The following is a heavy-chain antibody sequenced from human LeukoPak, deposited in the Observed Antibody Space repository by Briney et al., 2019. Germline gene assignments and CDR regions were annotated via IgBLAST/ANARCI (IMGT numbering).Heavy chain of an antibody. V-gene: IGHV3-30*04. D-gene: IGHD5-18*01. Sequence: GGSLRLSCAASGFTFSSYGIHWVRQAPGKGLEWVAVISYDGSNRYYADSVKGRFTISRDNSKNMLFLQMNSLRADDTAVYYCARGRQYRPIPGSHSKSHFDYWGQGTLVTVSS. CDR2: ISYDGSNR. J-gene: IGHJ4*02. CDR1: GFTFSSYG. CDR3: ARGRQYRPIPGSHSKSHFDY.